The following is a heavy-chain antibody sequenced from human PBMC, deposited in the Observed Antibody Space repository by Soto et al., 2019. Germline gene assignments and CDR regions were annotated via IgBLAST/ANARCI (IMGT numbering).Heavy chain of an antibody. CDR3: VRRLPHTNYLDY. CDR1: GFSLNTDGVG. Sequence: QITLKESGPALVNPTQTLTLTCTISGFSLNTDGVGVGWIRQPPGKALEWLALIYWTDEKRYSPSLETRLTITKDTSRNQVVLTMNNMNPVDTATYYCVRRLPHTNYLDYWGRGTLVTVSS. J-gene: IGHJ4*02. CDR2: IYWTDEK. V-gene: IGHV2-5*01.